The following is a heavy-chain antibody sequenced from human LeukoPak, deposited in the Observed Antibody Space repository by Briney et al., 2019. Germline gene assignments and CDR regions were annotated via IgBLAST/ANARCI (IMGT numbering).Heavy chain of an antibody. V-gene: IGHV5-51*01. D-gene: IGHD6-13*01. CDR3: ARLAERGSSCFDY. CDR2: IYPGDSDT. CDR1: GYSFTSYW. J-gene: IGHJ4*02. Sequence: GAPPKISCKGSGYSFTSYWIGWVRQMPGKGLEWMGIIYPGDSDTRYSPSFQGQVTISADKSISTAYLQWSSLKASDTAMYYCARLAERGSSCFDYWGQGTLVTVSS.